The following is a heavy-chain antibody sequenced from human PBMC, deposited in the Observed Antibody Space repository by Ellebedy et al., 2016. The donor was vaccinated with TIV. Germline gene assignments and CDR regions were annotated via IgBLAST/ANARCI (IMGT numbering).Heavy chain of an antibody. CDR2: IGSSAYTT. V-gene: IGHV3-23*01. Sequence: GESLKISCAASGFNFGGHAMKWVRQAPGKGLEWVSSIGSSAYTTHYADSVKGRFTISRDNSRNTLYLQMNSLRGEGTAVYFCAKDVRYTTGWGGALDIWGQGAMVTVSS. J-gene: IGHJ3*02. CDR1: GFNFGGHA. CDR3: AKDVRYTTGWGGALDI. D-gene: IGHD2-8*02.